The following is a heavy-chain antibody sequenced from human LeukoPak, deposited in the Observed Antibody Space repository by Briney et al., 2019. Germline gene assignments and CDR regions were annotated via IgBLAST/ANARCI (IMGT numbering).Heavy chain of an antibody. CDR2: ISGSGGST. V-gene: IGHV3-23*01. Sequence: GGSLRLSCAASGFTFSSYAMSWVRQAPGKGLEWVSGISGSGGSTYYADSVKGRFTISRDSSKNTLYLQMNSLRAEDTAVYYCARGSGTYYYDSSGCRFDYWGQGTLVTVSS. CDR1: GFTFSSYA. CDR3: ARGSGTYYYDSSGCRFDY. D-gene: IGHD3-22*01. J-gene: IGHJ4*02.